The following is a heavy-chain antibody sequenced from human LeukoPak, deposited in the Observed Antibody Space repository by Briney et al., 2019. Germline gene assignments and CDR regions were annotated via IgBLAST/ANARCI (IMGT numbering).Heavy chain of an antibody. J-gene: IGHJ4*02. D-gene: IGHD3-3*01. CDR3: AKDYAAGRVTIFGVVLDY. CDR1: GFTFSSYA. V-gene: IGHV3-30-3*01. CDR2: ISYDGSNK. Sequence: PGRSLRLSCAASGFTFSSYAMHWVRQAPGKGLEWVAVISYDGSNKYYVDPVKGRFTISRNNSKNTLYLQMNSLRAEDTAVYYCAKDYAAGRVTIFGVVLDYWGQGTLVTVSS.